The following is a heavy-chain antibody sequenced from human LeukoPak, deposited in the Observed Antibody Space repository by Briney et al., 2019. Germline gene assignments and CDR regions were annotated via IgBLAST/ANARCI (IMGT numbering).Heavy chain of an antibody. CDR1: GYTFTSYY. CDR2: INPSGGST. Sequence: ASVKVSCKASGYTFTSYYMHWVRQAPGQGLEWMGIINPSGGSTSYAQKFQGRVTMTRDTSTSTVYMELSSLRSEDTAVYYCARDHCSSTSCYESSWFDPWGQGTLVTVSS. D-gene: IGHD2-2*01. V-gene: IGHV1-46*01. J-gene: IGHJ5*02. CDR3: ARDHCSSTSCYESSWFDP.